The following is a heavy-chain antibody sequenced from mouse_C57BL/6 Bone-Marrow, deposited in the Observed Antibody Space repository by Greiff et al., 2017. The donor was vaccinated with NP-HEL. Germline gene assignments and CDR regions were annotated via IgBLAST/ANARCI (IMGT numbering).Heavy chain of an antibody. V-gene: IGHV14-4*01. CDR3: TTSITTGRNY. CDR1: GFNIKDDY. CDR2: IDPENGDT. Sequence: DVQLQESGAELVRPGASVKLSCTASGFNIKDDYMHWVKQRPEQGLEWIGWIDPENGDTEYASKFQGKATITADTSSNTAYLQLSSLTSEDTAVYYCTTSITTGRNYWGQGTTRTVSS. D-gene: IGHD1-1*01. J-gene: IGHJ2*01.